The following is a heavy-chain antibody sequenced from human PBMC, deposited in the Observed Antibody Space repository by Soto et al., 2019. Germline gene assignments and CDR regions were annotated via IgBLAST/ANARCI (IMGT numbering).Heavy chain of an antibody. CDR3: ARDISITIFGVVSDDAFDI. Sequence: GGSLRLSCAASGFTFSDSYMSWIRQAPGKGLEWISYITFSGNTVYYADSLKGRFTISRDNAKNSLYLQMNRLRAEDTAVYYCARDISITIFGVVSDDAFDIWGQGTMVTVSS. D-gene: IGHD3-3*01. J-gene: IGHJ3*02. CDR2: ITFSGNTV. CDR1: GFTFSDSY. V-gene: IGHV3-11*01.